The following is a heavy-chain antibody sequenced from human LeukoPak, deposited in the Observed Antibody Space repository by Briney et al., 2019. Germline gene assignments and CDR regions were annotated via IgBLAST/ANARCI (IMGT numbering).Heavy chain of an antibody. CDR1: GFTFSSYW. J-gene: IGHJ4*02. V-gene: IGHV3-30*02. CDR3: ARGLGAPPPDY. Sequence: PGGSERLCCAASGFTFSSYWMTWVRQAPGKGLEWVTFIRYDGSTEYYADSVKGRFTISRDNSNNTLYLQMNSLRGEDTAVYYCARGLGAPPPDYWGQGTLVTVSS. CDR2: IRYDGSTE. D-gene: IGHD3-16*01.